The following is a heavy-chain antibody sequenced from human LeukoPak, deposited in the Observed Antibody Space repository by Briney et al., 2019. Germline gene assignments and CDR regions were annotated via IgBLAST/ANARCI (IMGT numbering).Heavy chain of an antibody. J-gene: IGHJ4*02. V-gene: IGHV3-21*01. Sequence: GGSLRLSCAASGFTFSSYSMNWVRPAPGKGLEWVSYITRGNNYIYYADSVKGRFTISRDNAKNSLYLQMNSLRAEDTAVYYCARDLNWGFDYWGQGTLVTVSS. CDR3: ARDLNWGFDY. CDR1: GFTFSSYS. D-gene: IGHD7-27*01. CDR2: ITRGNNYI.